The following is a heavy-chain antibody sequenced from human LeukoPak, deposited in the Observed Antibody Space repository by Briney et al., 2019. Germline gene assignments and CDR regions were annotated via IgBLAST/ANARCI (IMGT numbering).Heavy chain of an antibody. D-gene: IGHD6-19*01. J-gene: IGHJ4*02. CDR2: ISGSGGST. V-gene: IGHV3-23*01. Sequence: PGGSLRLSCAASGFTFSSYAMSWVRQAPGGGLEWVSAISGSGGSTYYADSVKGRFTISRDNSKNALYLQMNSLRAEDTAVYYCAKDPGPYSSGWYDYWGQGTLVTVSS. CDR3: AKDPGPYSSGWYDY. CDR1: GFTFSSYA.